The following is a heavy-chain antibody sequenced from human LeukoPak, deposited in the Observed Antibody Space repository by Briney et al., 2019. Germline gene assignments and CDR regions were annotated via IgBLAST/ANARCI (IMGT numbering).Heavy chain of an antibody. CDR1: GFTFSSHG. V-gene: IGHV3-30*18. J-gene: IGHJ4*02. CDR2: ISYDGNNK. CDR3: AKIAFSGSYYGGFDY. D-gene: IGHD1-26*01. Sequence: HPGGSLRLSCAASGFTFSSHGMHWVRQAPGRGLELVAVISYDGNNKYYADSVKGRFTISRDNSKSTLHLQVNSLRAEDTAVYYCAKIAFSGSYYGGFDYWGQGTLVTVSS.